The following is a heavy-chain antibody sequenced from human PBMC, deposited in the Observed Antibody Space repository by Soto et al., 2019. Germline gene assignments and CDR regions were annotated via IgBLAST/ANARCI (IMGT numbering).Heavy chain of an antibody. CDR2: ISYRGTT. CDR3: VRALGSRFMEWPRFDP. V-gene: IGHV4-30-4*01. CDR1: GASISSGDYY. D-gene: IGHD3-3*01. Sequence: PSETLSLTCTVSGASISSGDYYWSWIRQPPGKGLEWIAYISYRGTTYYNPSLKSRVTMSVDTSKNQFSLKLNSVNAADTAVYYCVRALGSRFMEWPRFDPWGQGTLVTVSS. J-gene: IGHJ5*02.